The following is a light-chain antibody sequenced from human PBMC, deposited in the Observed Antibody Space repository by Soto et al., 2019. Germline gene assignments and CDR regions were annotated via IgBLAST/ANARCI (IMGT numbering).Light chain of an antibody. CDR1: QSVLYSSNNKNY. CDR2: WAS. Sequence: DIVMTQSPDSLAVSLGERATINCKSSQSVLYSSNNKNYLAWYQQKPGQPPKLLIYWASTRESGVPDRFSGSGSGTDFTLTISSLQAEDVAVYYCQQYHSTRTF. J-gene: IGKJ1*01. V-gene: IGKV4-1*01. CDR3: QQYHSTRT.